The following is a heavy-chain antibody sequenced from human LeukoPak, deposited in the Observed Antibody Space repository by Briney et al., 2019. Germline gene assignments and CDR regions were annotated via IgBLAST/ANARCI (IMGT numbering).Heavy chain of an antibody. Sequence: SGPTLVNPTQTLTLTCTFSRVSLSTSGVGVGCVRLPPGKALEWRALIYFDDDKRYSPSLKSRLTITKDTSKNQVVITMNNMDPVDTATYYCAHSKSNWNDQGFDAWGQGTLVTVSS. CDR1: RVSLSTSGVG. V-gene: IGHV2-5*02. D-gene: IGHD1-20*01. J-gene: IGHJ5*02. CDR3: AHSKSNWNDQGFDA. CDR2: IYFDDDK.